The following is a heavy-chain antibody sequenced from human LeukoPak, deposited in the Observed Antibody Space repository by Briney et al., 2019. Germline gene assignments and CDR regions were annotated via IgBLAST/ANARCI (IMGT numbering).Heavy chain of an antibody. CDR3: AKALRYSSSSLGY. J-gene: IGHJ4*02. CDR2: ISSSSSYI. V-gene: IGHV3-21*04. D-gene: IGHD6-13*01. CDR1: GFTFSSYA. Sequence: PGRSLRLSCAASGFTFSSYAMHWVRQAPGKGLEWVSSISSSSSYIYYADSVKGRFTISRGNAKNSLYLQMNSLRAEDTALYYCAKALRYSSSSLGYWGQGTLVTVSS.